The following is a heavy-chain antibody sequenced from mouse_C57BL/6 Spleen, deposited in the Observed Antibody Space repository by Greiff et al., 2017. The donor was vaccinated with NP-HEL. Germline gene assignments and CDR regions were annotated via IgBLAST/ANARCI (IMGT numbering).Heavy chain of an antibody. Sequence: EVKLVESGGGLVKPGGSLKLSCAASGFTFSSYTMSWVRQTPEKRLEWVATISGGGGNTYYPDSVKGRFTISRDNAKNTLYLQMSSLRSEDTALYYCAIITTVVVHFDYWGQGTTLTVSS. CDR3: AIITTVVVHFDY. CDR1: GFTFSSYT. CDR2: ISGGGGNT. D-gene: IGHD1-1*01. J-gene: IGHJ2*01. V-gene: IGHV5-9*01.